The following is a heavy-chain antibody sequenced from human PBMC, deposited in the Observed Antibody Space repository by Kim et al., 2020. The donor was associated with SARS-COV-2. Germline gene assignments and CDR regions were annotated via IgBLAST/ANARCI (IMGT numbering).Heavy chain of an antibody. Sequence: GGSLRLSCAASGFTFSSYGMHWVRQAPGKGLEWVAVISYDGSNKYYADSVKGRFTISRDNSKNTLYLQMNSLRAEDTAVYYCAKESGSGSYYAWTYYYYGMEVWGQETTVTVSS. J-gene: IGHJ6*02. CDR2: ISYDGSNK. V-gene: IGHV3-30*18. D-gene: IGHD3-10*01. CDR3: AKESGSGSYYAWTYYYYGMEV. CDR1: GFTFSSYG.